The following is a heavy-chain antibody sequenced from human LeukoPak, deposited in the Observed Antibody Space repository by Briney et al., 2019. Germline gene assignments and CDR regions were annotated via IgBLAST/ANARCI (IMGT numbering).Heavy chain of an antibody. Sequence: PGGSLRLSCAASGFTLSSYALSCVPEAPGRGLEWVSTISGGGDNTHYANSVKGRFTISRDDPKNTLYVQMNSLRAEDTAIYYCTIQCSGSSCRLPDVWGQGTTVTVSS. CDR1: GFTLSSYA. CDR2: ISGGGDNT. J-gene: IGHJ6*02. D-gene: IGHD2-15*01. CDR3: TIQCSGSSCRLPDV. V-gene: IGHV3-23*01.